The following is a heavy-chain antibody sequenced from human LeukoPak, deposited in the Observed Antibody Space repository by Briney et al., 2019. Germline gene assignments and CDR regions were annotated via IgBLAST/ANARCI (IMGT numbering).Heavy chain of an antibody. CDR2: INHSGST. CDR3: ARGSHYGSGSYYNRAHYFDY. V-gene: IGHV4-34*01. D-gene: IGHD3-10*01. Sequence: SETLSLTCAVYGGSFSGYYWSWIRQPPGKGLEWIEEINHSGSTNYSPFLKSRVTISVDTSKNQFSLRLSSVTAADTAVYYCARGSHYGSGSYYNRAHYFDYWGQGTLVTVSS. CDR1: GGSFSGYY. J-gene: IGHJ4*02.